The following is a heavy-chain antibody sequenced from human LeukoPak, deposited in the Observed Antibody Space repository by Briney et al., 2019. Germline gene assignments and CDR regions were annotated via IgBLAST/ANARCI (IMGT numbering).Heavy chain of an antibody. Sequence: GRSLRLSCAASGFTFSSFGMGWVRQAPGKSLEWVSTFGISGSTYFADSVKGRFTISRDTSKNTLYLQMDSLRAEDTAVYYCARSGPYYFDYWGQGTLVTVSS. V-gene: IGHV3-23*01. CDR1: GFTFSSFG. J-gene: IGHJ4*02. CDR3: ARSGPYYFDY. D-gene: IGHD3-10*01. CDR2: FGISGST.